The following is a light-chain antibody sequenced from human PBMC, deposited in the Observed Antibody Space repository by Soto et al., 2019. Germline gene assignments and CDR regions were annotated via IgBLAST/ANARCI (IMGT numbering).Light chain of an antibody. V-gene: IGLV2-14*01. J-gene: IGLJ1*01. Sequence: QSALTQPASVSGSPGQSITTSCTGTSSDLGGYNFVSWYQHHPGKAPKLMIYQVSNRPSGVSNRFSGSKSGNTASLTISGLQAEDEADYYCCSYTSSSPYVFGTGTKLTVL. CDR3: CSYTSSSPYV. CDR2: QVS. CDR1: SSDLGGYNF.